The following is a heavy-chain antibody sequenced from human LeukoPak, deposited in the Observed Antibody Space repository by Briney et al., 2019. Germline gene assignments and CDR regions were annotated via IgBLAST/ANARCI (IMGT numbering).Heavy chain of an antibody. D-gene: IGHD6-13*01. CDR3: AKEGGSSWYYFDY. CDR2: ITKSGGDT. V-gene: IGHV3-23*01. Sequence: GGSLRLSCAASGFTFSNYAMSWVRQAPGKGLEWVSTITKSGGDTYYADSVKGRFTISRDNSKNTLYLQMNSLRAEDTALYYCAKEGGSSWYYFDYWGQGTLLTVSS. CDR1: GFTFSNYA. J-gene: IGHJ4*02.